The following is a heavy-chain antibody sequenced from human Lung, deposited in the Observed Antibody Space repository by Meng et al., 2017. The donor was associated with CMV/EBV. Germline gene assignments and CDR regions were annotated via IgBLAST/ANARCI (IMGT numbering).Heavy chain of an antibody. CDR2: ISGSGGST. CDR3: AKGNSGSYYYWFDP. CDR1: RFTFSSYA. J-gene: IGHJ5*02. V-gene: IGHV3-23*01. D-gene: IGHD1-26*01. Sequence: ASRFTFSSYALSWVRQAPGKGLEWVSAISGSGGSTYYADSVKGRFTISRVNSKNTLYLQMNSLRAEDTAVYYCAKGNSGSYYYWFDPWGQGTLVTVSS.